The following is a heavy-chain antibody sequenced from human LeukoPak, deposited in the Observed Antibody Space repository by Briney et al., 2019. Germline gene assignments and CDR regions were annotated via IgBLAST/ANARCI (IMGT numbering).Heavy chain of an antibody. Sequence: ASVKVSCKASGGTFSRYAISWVRQAPGQGLEWMGGIIPIFGTANYAQKFQGRVTITADKSTSTAYMELSSLRSEDTAVYYCARDPTRRDGSNYYYYYMDVWGKGTTVTVSS. CDR2: IIPIFGTA. V-gene: IGHV1-69*06. J-gene: IGHJ6*03. CDR3: ARDPTRRDGSNYYYYYMDV. CDR1: GGTFSRYA. D-gene: IGHD5-24*01.